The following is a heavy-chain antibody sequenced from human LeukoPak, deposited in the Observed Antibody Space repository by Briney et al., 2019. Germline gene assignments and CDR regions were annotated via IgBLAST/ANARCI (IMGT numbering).Heavy chain of an antibody. CDR2: INHSGST. J-gene: IGHJ4*02. D-gene: IGHD3-22*01. Sequence: SETLSLTCAVYGGSFSGYYWSWIRQPPGKGLEWIGEINHSGSTNYNPSLKSRVTISVDTSKNQFSLKLSSVTAADTAVYYCAKYSDFYDSSGHLYWGQGTLVTVSS. CDR3: AKYSDFYDSSGHLY. V-gene: IGHV4-34*01. CDR1: GGSFSGYY.